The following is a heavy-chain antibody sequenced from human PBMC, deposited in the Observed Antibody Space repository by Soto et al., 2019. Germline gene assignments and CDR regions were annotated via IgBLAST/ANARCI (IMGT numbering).Heavy chain of an antibody. CDR2: ISAYNGNT. D-gene: IGHD3-22*01. CDR1: GYTFTSYG. J-gene: IGHJ5*02. V-gene: IGHV1-18*01. CDR3: ARSLYYYDSSGYYWFDP. Sequence: ASVKVSCKASGYTFTSYGIGWVRQAPGQGLEWMGWISAYNGNTNYAQKLQGRVTMTTDTSTSTAYMELRSLRSDDTAVYYCARSLYYYDSSGYYWFDPWGQGTLVTVSS.